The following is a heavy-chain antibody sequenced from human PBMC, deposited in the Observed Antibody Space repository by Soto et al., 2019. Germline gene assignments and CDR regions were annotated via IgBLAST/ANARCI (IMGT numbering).Heavy chain of an antibody. CDR2: INAGNGNT. CDR3: ARVRGLRGHYYYQYAMDV. V-gene: IGHV1-3*01. D-gene: IGHD3-10*01. Sequence: ASVKVSCKASGYTFTSYAMHWVRQAPGQRLEWMGWINAGNGNTKYSQKFQGRVTITRDTSASTAYMELSSLRSDDTAVYYCARVRGLRGHYYYQYAMDVPGQGTTVTVSS. J-gene: IGHJ6*02. CDR1: GYTFTSYA.